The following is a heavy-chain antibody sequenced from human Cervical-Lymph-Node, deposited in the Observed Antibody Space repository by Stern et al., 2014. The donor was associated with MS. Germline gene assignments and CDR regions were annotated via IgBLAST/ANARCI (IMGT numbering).Heavy chain of an antibody. CDR3: ARAIVGGLDY. D-gene: IGHD2/OR15-2a*01. CDR2: ISTDGSRT. Sequence: EVQLVESGGGLVQPGGSLRLSCAASGFTFSGYSMHWVRQAPGPGLVWVAHISTDGSRTTYADSVKGRFTISRDNAKNTLYLQMSSLRAEDTAVYYCARAIVGGLDYWGQGTLVTVSS. V-gene: IGHV3-74*02. CDR1: GFTFSGYS. J-gene: IGHJ4*02.